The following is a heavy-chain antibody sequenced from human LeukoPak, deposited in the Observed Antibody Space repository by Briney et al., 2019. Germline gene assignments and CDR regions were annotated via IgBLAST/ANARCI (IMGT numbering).Heavy chain of an antibody. V-gene: IGHV1-18*01. CDR3: ARDRGGDYYDSSGYRD. CDR2: ISAYNGNT. CDR1: VYTFTSYG. D-gene: IGHD3-22*01. J-gene: IGHJ4*02. Sequence: ASVKVSCKASVYTFTSYGISWVRQAPGQGLEWMGWISAYNGNTNYAQKLQGRVTMTTDTSTSTAYMELRSLRSDDTAVYYCARDRGGDYYDSSGYRDWGQGTLVTVSS.